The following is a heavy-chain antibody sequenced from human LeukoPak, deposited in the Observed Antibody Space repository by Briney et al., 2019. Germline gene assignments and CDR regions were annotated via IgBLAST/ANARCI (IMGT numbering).Heavy chain of an antibody. CDR1: GGSFSGYY. CDR3: ARCYYDSSGCDY. J-gene: IGHJ4*02. D-gene: IGHD3-22*01. Sequence: SETLSLTCAVYGGSFSGYYWSWIRQPPGKGLEWIGEINHSGRTKYNPSLKGRVTISVDTSKNQFSLKLSSVTAADTAVYYCARCYYDSSGCDYWGQGTLVTVSS. CDR2: INHSGRT. V-gene: IGHV4-34*01.